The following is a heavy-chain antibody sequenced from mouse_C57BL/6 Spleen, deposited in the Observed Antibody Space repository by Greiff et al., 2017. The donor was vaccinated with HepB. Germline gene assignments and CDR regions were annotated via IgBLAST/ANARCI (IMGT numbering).Heavy chain of an antibody. D-gene: IGHD1-1*01. CDR1: GFNIKDDY. J-gene: IGHJ2*01. Sequence: EVQLQQSGAELVRPGASVKLSCTASGFNIKDDYMHWVKQRPEQGLEWIGWIDPENGDTEYASKFQGKATITADTSSNTAYLQLSSLTSEDTAVYYCTRGTTVDFDYWGQGTTLTVSS. CDR3: TRGTTVDFDY. V-gene: IGHV14-4*01. CDR2: IDPENGDT.